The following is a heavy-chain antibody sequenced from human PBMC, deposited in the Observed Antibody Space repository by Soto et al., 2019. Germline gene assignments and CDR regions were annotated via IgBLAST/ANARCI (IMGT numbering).Heavy chain of an antibody. J-gene: IGHJ4*02. D-gene: IGHD3-22*01. V-gene: IGHV3-48*04. CDR2: ISSSSNTI. CDR3: ARAHSSGRALAHFDY. Sequence: GWSLRLSCSTSVFTFTSYSMNWFRQAPGRGLEWLSYISSSSNTIFYADSVKGRFTISRDNAKNSLYLQMNSLRAEDTAVYYCARAHSSGRALAHFDYWGQGTLVTVSS. CDR1: VFTFTSYS.